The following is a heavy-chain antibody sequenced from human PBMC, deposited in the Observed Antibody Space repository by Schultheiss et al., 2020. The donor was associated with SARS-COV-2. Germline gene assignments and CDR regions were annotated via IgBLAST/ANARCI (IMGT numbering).Heavy chain of an antibody. Sequence: SETLSLTCAVYGGSFSGDYWSWIRQSPGKGLEWIGEINHSGSTNYNPSLKSRVTISVDTSKNQFSLKLSSVTAADTAVYYCARQMQTKITLIVVVTKNWFDPWGQGTLVTVSS. CDR3: ARQMQTKITLIVVVTKNWFDP. CDR2: INHSGST. V-gene: IGHV4-34*01. D-gene: IGHD3-22*01. CDR1: GGSFSGDY. J-gene: IGHJ5*02.